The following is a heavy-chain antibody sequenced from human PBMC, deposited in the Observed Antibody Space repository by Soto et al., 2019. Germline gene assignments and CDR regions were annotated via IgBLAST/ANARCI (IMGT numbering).Heavy chain of an antibody. CDR3: ARTSAAGKYYYGTDV. J-gene: IGHJ6*02. D-gene: IGHD6-13*01. V-gene: IGHV5-51*01. CDR2: IYPGDSDT. Sequence: PGESVKISCKGSGYSFTSYWIGWVRQMPGKGLEWMGIIYPGDSDTRYSPSFQGQVTISADKSISTAYLQWSSLKASDTAMYYCARTSAAGKYYYGTDVWGQRTRVTGSS. CDR1: GYSFTSYW.